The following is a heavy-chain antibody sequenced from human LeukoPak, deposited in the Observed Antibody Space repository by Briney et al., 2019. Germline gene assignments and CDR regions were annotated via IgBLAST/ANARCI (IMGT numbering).Heavy chain of an antibody. Sequence: SETLSLTCTVYGGSFSGYYWRWIRQPPGKGLEWIGEIHHSGTTNYNPSLKSRVTISLDTSKNQFSLKVSSVTAADTAVYYCARGGSYPTSNDYWGQGTLVTVSS. D-gene: IGHD1-26*01. V-gene: IGHV4-34*01. J-gene: IGHJ4*02. CDR3: ARGGSYPTSNDY. CDR1: GGSFSGYY. CDR2: IHHSGTT.